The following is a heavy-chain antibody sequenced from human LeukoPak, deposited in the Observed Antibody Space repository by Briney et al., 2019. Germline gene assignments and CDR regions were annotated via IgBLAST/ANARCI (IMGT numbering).Heavy chain of an antibody. Sequence: GASVKVSCKASGYTFTGYYMHWVRQAPGQGLEWMGWINPNSGGTNYAQKFQGRVTMTRDTSISTAYMELSRLRSDDTAVYYCALATNGYSSGWYDYWDQGTLVTVSS. J-gene: IGHJ4*02. CDR1: GYTFTGYY. CDR2: INPNSGGT. CDR3: ALATNGYSSGWYDY. D-gene: IGHD6-19*01. V-gene: IGHV1-2*02.